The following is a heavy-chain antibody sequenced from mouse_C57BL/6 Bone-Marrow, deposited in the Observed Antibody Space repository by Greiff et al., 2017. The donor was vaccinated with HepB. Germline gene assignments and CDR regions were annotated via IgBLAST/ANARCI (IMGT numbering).Heavy chain of an antibody. CDR1: GYAFTNYL. CDR2: INPGSGGT. J-gene: IGHJ3*01. V-gene: IGHV1-54*01. Sequence: QVQLQQSGAELVRPGTSVKVSCKASGYAFTNYLIEWVKQRPGQGLEWIGVINPGSGGTNYNEKFKGKATLTADKSSSTAYMQLRSLTSEDSAVYFCARRDDYDWFAYWGQGTLVTVSA. D-gene: IGHD2-4*01. CDR3: ARRDDYDWFAY.